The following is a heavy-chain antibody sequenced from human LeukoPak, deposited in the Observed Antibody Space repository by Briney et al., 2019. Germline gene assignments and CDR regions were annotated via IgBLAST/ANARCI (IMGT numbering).Heavy chain of an antibody. CDR1: GFTFSTYG. CDR2: IWYDGSNK. J-gene: IGHJ4*02. CDR3: ARDRVGADLDY. D-gene: IGHD1-26*01. V-gene: IGHV3-33*01. Sequence: GGSLRLSCAASGFTFSTYGMHWVRQAPGKGLEWVAVIWYDGSNKYYADSVKGRFTISRDNSKNTLYLQMNSLRAEDTAVYYCARDRVGADLDYWGQGTLATVSS.